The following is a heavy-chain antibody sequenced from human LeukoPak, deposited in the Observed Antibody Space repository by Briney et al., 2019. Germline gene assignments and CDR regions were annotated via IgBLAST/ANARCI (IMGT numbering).Heavy chain of an antibody. J-gene: IGHJ6*03. Sequence: PSETLSLTCAVYGGSFSGYYWSWIRQPPGKGLEWIGEINHSGSTNYNPSLKSRVTISVDTSKNQFSLKLSSVTAADTAVYYCARVFGYYYYYYMDVWGKGTTVTVSS. CDR3: ARVFGYYYYYYMDV. CDR1: GGSFSGYY. CDR2: INHSGST. V-gene: IGHV4-34*01. D-gene: IGHD1-14*01.